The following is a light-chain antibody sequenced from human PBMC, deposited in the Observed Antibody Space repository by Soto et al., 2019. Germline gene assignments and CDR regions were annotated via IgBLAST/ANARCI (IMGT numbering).Light chain of an antibody. CDR2: GAS. CDR1: QSASSNY. J-gene: IGKJ1*01. Sequence: EIVLTQSPGTLSLSPVERATLSCRASQSASSNYLAWYQQKPGQAPRLLIYGASSRATGIPDRFSGSGSGTDFTLTISRLEPEDFAVFYCHQCDSSPWTFGQGTKVDIK. CDR3: HQCDSSPWT. V-gene: IGKV3-20*01.